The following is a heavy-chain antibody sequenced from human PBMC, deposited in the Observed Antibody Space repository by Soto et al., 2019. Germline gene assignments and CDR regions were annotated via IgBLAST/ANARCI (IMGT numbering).Heavy chain of an antibody. J-gene: IGHJ5*02. V-gene: IGHV1-69*01. CDR1: GGTFSSYA. CDR2: IIPIFGTA. Sequence: QVQLVQSGAEVKKPGSSVKVSCKASGGTFSSYAISWVRQAPGQGLEWMGGIIPIFGTANYAQKFQGRVTITAEEATSTAYMELSSLRSEDTAVYYCARDGFGVDFWSGPNWFDPWGQGTLVTVSS. D-gene: IGHD3-3*01. CDR3: ARDGFGVDFWSGPNWFDP.